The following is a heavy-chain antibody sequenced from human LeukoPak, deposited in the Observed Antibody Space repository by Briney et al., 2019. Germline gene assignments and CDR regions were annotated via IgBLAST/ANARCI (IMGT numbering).Heavy chain of an antibody. CDR1: GFTFSSYT. J-gene: IGHJ3*01. CDR3: ARARSSGSHRVVNAFDV. D-gene: IGHD1-26*01. CDR2: ISITSDYI. Sequence: PGGSLRLSCAASGFTFSSYTMNWVRQAPGKGLEWVSSISITSDYIYYPDSMKGRFTISRDNAKNSLYLQMNSLRAEDTAVYYCARARSSGSHRVVNAFDVWGQGTMVTVSS. V-gene: IGHV3-21*01.